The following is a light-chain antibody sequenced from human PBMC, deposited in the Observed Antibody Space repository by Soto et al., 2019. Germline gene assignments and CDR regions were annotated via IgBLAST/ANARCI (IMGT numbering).Light chain of an antibody. CDR3: QQYYTYPWT. Sequence: AIRMTQSPSSLSASTGDRVTITCRASQGINTYLAWYQQKPGKAPNLLIYEASTLQSGVPSRFSGSGSWTDFTLTITYLQSEDFATYYCQQYYTYPWTFGQGTKVEIK. J-gene: IGKJ1*01. CDR2: EAS. V-gene: IGKV1-8*01. CDR1: QGINTY.